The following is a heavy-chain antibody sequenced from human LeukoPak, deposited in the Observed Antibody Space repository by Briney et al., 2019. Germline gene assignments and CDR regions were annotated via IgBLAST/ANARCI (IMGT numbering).Heavy chain of an antibody. J-gene: IGHJ4*02. Sequence: ASVKVSCKASGYTFTGYYMHWVRQAPGQGLEWMGWINPNSGGTNYAQKFQGRVTMTRDTSTSTVYMELRSLRSDDTAMYYCARNSGHRLMGITNYFDYWGQGTLVTVSS. CDR2: INPNSGGT. V-gene: IGHV1-2*02. D-gene: IGHD3-10*01. CDR3: ARNSGHRLMGITNYFDY. CDR1: GYTFTGYY.